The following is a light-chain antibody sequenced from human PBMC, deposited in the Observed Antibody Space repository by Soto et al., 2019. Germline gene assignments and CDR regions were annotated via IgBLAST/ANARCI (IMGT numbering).Light chain of an antibody. Sequence: DIVMTQSPDSLAVSLGERATINCTSSQRVLYSSNNKNYLAWYQQRPGQPPKLLIYWASTRESGVPDRFSGSGSGTDFTLTITSLQAEDVAVYYCQQYESTPPTFGQGTKLEIK. CDR2: WAS. CDR3: QQYESTPPT. V-gene: IGKV4-1*01. CDR1: QRVLYSSNNKNY. J-gene: IGKJ2*01.